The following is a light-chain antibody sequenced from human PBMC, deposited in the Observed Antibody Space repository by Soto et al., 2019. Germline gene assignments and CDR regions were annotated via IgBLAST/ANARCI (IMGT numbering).Light chain of an antibody. J-gene: IGLJ1*01. CDR1: SSDVGGYNY. V-gene: IGLV2-14*01. CDR2: EVT. CDR3: SSYPSSSPYV. Sequence: QSVLTQPASVSGSPGQSITISCTGTSSDVGGYNYVSWYQQHPGKAPKLMIYEVTNRPSGVSNRFSGSKSGNTASLSISGLQAEDEADYYCSSYPSSSPYVFGTGTKVTVL.